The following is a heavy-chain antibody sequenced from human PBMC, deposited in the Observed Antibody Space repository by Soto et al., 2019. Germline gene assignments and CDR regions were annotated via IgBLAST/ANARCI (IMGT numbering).Heavy chain of an antibody. D-gene: IGHD3-16*01. V-gene: IGHV3-30*19. CDR3: ARWGTTGGFDL. J-gene: IGHJ4*02. CDR2: TSYDGNNK. Sequence: QVQLVESGGGVVQPGTSLRLSCAASGFRFKSFVMHWVRQAPSKRLEWVAFTSYDGNNKDYGDSVKGRFTVARDNSHNTLHLQMAFLRPEDRALYYCARWGTTGGFDLWGQGTLVSVSS. CDR1: GFRFKSFV.